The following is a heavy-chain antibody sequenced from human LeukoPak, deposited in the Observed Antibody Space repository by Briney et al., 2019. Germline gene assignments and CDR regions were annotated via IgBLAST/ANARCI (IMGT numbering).Heavy chain of an antibody. CDR1: GGSISSSSYY. J-gene: IGHJ6*02. V-gene: IGHV4-39*01. Sequence: SETLSLTCTVSGGSISSSSYYWGWIRQPPGKGLEWIGSIYYSGSTYYNPSLKSRVTISVDTSKNQFSLKLSSVTAADTAVYYCARGLRRITMIVDGMDVWGQGTTVTVSS. CDR3: ARGLRRITMIVDGMDV. CDR2: IYYSGST. D-gene: IGHD3-22*01.